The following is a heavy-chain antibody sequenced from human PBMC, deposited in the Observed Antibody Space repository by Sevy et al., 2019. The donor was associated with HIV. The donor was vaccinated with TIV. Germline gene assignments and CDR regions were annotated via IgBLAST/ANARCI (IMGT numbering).Heavy chain of an antibody. J-gene: IGHJ4*02. Sequence: ASVKVSCRGSGYTFNNYIIYWVRQAPGQSLERMGWVNTASGDTKYSQKFQGRLIITTDTSARTVYMELNSLRSEDTAFYFCARDFCSGGSCYSAFVYWGQGTLVTVSS. CDR2: VNTASGDT. CDR1: GYTFNNYI. CDR3: ARDFCSGGSCYSAFVY. V-gene: IGHV1-3*04. D-gene: IGHD2-15*01.